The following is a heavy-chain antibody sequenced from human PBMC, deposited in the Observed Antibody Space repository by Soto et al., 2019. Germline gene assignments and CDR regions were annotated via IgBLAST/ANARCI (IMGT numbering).Heavy chain of an antibody. Sequence: ASGPTLVNPTQTLTLTCTFSGFSLSTSGMGVGWIRQPPGKAMEWLAIIYWNDEKRYSPSLKSRLTITKDTSKNQVVLTMTNMDPVDTATYYCAHRPSSSSFFDYWGQGALVTVSS. J-gene: IGHJ4*02. CDR2: IYWNDEK. CDR1: GFSLSTSGMG. V-gene: IGHV2-5*01. D-gene: IGHD6-13*01. CDR3: AHRPSSSSFFDY.